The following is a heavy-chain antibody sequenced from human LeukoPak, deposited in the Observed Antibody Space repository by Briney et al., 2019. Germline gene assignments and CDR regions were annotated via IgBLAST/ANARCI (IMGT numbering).Heavy chain of an antibody. Sequence: GGSLRLSCAASGFTFDDHGMNWVRQVPGRGLEWVSRINGDESSTNYADSVKGRFTISRDNAKDTLYLHMNSLTAEDTAVYYCARGAKWAYYFDYWGQGTLVTVSS. CDR2: INGDESST. J-gene: IGHJ4*02. CDR3: ARGAKWAYYFDY. V-gene: IGHV3-74*01. D-gene: IGHD1-26*01. CDR1: GFTFDDHG.